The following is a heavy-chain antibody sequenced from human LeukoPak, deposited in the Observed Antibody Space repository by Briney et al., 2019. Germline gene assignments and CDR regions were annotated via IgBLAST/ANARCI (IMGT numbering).Heavy chain of an antibody. D-gene: IGHD3-22*01. V-gene: IGHV3-23*01. CDR3: AKDLVVQYYYDSSGYPGSLDY. CDR2: ISGSGGST. Sequence: GGSLRLSCAASGFTFSSYAMSWVRQAPGKGLEWVSAISGSGGSTYYADSVKGRFTISRDSSKNTLYLQMNSLRAEDTAVYYCAKDLVVQYYYDSSGYPGSLDYWGQGTLVTVSS. CDR1: GFTFSSYA. J-gene: IGHJ4*02.